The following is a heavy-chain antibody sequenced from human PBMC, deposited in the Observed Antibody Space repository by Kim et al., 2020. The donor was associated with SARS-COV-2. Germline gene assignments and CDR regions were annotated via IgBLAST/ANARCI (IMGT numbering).Heavy chain of an antibody. Sequence: GGSLRLSCAASGFTFSSYEMNWVRQAPGKGLEWVSYISSSGNTIFYADSVKGRFTISRDNAKNSLYLQMNSLRAEDTAVYYCARDYALVALVTVIHYGMDVGRQGNMVTVSS. CDR3: ARDYALVALVTVIHYGMDV. CDR2: ISSSGNTI. CDR1: GFTFSSYE. D-gene: IGHD2-2*01. J-gene: IGHJ6*02. V-gene: IGHV3-48*03.